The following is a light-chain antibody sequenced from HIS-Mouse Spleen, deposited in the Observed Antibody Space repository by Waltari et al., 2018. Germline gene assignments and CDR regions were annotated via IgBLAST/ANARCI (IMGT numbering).Light chain of an antibody. Sequence: QSALTQPASVSGSPGQSITISCTGTSRDVGGYNYVSWYQQHPGKAPKLMIYEVSNRPSGVSNRFSGSKSGNTASLTFSGLQAEDQAAYSCSSYTDSSTWVFGGGTKLTVL. J-gene: IGLJ3*02. CDR1: SRDVGGYNY. CDR2: EVS. V-gene: IGLV2-14*01. CDR3: SSYTDSSTWV.